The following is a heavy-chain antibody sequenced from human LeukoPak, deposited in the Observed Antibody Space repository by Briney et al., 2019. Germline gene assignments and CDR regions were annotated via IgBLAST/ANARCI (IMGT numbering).Heavy chain of an antibody. CDR3: ANVDYGDYATDY. CDR2: ISGSGGST. V-gene: IGHV3-23*01. J-gene: IGHJ4*02. D-gene: IGHD4-17*01. Sequence: GGSLRLSCAASGFTFSSYAMSWVRQAPGKGLEWVSAISGSGGSTYYADSVKGRFTISRDNSKNTLYLQMNSLRAEDTAVYYCANVDYGDYATDYWGQGTLVTVSS. CDR1: GFTFSSYA.